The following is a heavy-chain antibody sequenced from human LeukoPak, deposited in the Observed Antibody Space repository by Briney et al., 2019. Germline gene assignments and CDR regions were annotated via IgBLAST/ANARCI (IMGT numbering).Heavy chain of an antibody. CDR3: ARGNVDTAMNYYYYMDV. V-gene: IGHV4-39*07. J-gene: IGHJ6*03. D-gene: IGHD5-18*01. CDR2: MYYSGNS. CDR1: GGSISSSSYY. Sequence: SETLSLTCTVSGGSISSSSYYWGWIRQPPGKGLEWIGSMYYSGNSYYNPSLKSRVTILVDTSKNQFSLKVNSVTAADTAVYYCARGNVDTAMNYYYYMDVWGKGTTVTVSS.